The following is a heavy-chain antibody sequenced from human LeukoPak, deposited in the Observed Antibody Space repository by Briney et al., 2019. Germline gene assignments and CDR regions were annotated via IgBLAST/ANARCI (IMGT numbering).Heavy chain of an antibody. D-gene: IGHD2-2*01. CDR3: ARGRAVVVVVPAVKGAMDV. Sequence: TSETLSLTCAVYGWSFSGYYWSWIRQPPGKGLEWIGEINHSGSTNYNPSLKSRVTISVDTSKNQFSLKLSSVTAADTAVYYCARGRAVVVVVPAVKGAMDVWGKGTTVTVSS. V-gene: IGHV4-34*01. CDR2: INHSGST. J-gene: IGHJ6*03. CDR1: GWSFSGYY.